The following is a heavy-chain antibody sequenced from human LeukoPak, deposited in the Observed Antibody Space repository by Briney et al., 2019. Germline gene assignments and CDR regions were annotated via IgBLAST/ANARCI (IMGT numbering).Heavy chain of an antibody. D-gene: IGHD5-12*01. V-gene: IGHV1-8*03. CDR2: MNPNSGNT. Sequence: ASVKVSCKASGYTFTSYDINWVRQATGQGLEWMGWMNPNSGNTGYAQKFQGRVTITADKSTSTVYMELSSLRSEDTAVYYCARDPGIRMVADAFDYWGQGTLVTVSS. J-gene: IGHJ4*02. CDR1: GYTFTSYD. CDR3: ARDPGIRMVADAFDY.